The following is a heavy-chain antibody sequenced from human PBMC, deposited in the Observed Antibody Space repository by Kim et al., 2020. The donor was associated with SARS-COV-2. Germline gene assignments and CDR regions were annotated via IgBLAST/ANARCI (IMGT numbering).Heavy chain of an antibody. D-gene: IGHD3-10*01. Sequence: NYAQKRKGRDTMTTDTATSTAYMELRSLRSDDTAVYYCARGSRFGEPFDYWGQGTLVTVSS. CDR3: ARGSRFGEPFDY. J-gene: IGHJ4*02. V-gene: IGHV1-18*01.